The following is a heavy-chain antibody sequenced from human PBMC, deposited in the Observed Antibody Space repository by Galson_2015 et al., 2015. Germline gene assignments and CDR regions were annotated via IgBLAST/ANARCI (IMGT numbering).Heavy chain of an antibody. Sequence: SLRLSCAASGFTFSTYGMHWVRQAPGKGLEWVAIISYGGSNKYYADSVKGRFTISRDNSKNTLYLQMNSLRTDDTAVYYCAKDVLSGSSRGARFDCWGQGTLLSVSS. CDR1: GFTFSTYG. CDR2: ISYGGSNK. D-gene: IGHD1-26*01. J-gene: IGHJ4*02. CDR3: AKDVLSGSSRGARFDC. V-gene: IGHV3-30*18.